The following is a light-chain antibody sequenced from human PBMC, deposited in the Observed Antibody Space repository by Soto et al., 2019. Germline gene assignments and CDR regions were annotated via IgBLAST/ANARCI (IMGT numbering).Light chain of an antibody. CDR2: EVN. Sequence: QSALTQPASVSGSPGQSITVPCTGTSSDVGIYNYVSWYQQHPGKAPQLLIYEVNNRPSGVSHRFSGSKSGNTASLTISGLQAEDEADYYCSSYTSTSSLVFGGGTKVTVL. J-gene: IGLJ2*01. CDR1: SSDVGIYNY. V-gene: IGLV2-14*01. CDR3: SSYTSTSSLV.